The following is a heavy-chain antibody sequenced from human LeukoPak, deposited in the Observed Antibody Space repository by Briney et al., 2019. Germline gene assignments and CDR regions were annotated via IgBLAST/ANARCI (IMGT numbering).Heavy chain of an antibody. J-gene: IGHJ5*01. V-gene: IGHV3-23*01. Sequence: PGGSLRLSCAASGFTFRSYAMNWVRQAPGKGLEWVSTISGSGDNTYYADSVKGRFTISRDNSKNTLYLQMNSLRAEDTAVYYCAKARPLDIVVVVTAYDSWGQGTLVTVSS. CDR2: ISGSGDNT. CDR3: AKARPLDIVVVVTAYDS. CDR1: GFTFRSYA. D-gene: IGHD2-15*01.